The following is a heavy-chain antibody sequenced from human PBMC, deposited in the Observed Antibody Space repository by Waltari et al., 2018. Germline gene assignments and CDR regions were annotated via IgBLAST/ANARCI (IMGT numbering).Heavy chain of an antibody. J-gene: IGHJ4*02. V-gene: IGHV3-23*01. Sequence: QLLESGGGLVQPGGSLRLSCAASGFTFSSYVMSWVRHSPGKRLECVSGISDTGASTYYRDSVKGRFTISRDNSKDTLYLQLNSLRAEDTAVYYCATVTYYRDTHSYLFDHWCQGTLVTVSS. CDR3: ATVTYYRDTHSYLFDH. D-gene: IGHD3-22*01. CDR1: GFTFSSYV. CDR2: ISDTGAST.